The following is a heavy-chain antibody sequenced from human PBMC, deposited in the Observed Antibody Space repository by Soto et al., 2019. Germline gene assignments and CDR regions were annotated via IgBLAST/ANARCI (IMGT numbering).Heavy chain of an antibody. J-gene: IGHJ4*02. CDR3: ARDPPEFHSAFDS. CDR1: GDSVSSNTAA. CDR2: TYYRSKWLT. D-gene: IGHD3-10*01. Sequence: PSQTLSLTCAIPGDSVSSNTAASNCIRQSPSRGLEWLGRTYYRSKWLTDYALSVKSRITVSPDTSRNQFSLQLTSVTPEDTGVYYCARDPPEFHSAFDSWGQGALVTVSS. V-gene: IGHV6-1*01.